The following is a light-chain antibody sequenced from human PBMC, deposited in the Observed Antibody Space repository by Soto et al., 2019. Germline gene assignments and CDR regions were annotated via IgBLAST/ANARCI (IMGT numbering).Light chain of an antibody. CDR2: NTS. J-gene: IGLJ3*02. CDR1: TGTVTSGHY. Sequence: QAVVTQEPSLTVSPGGTVTLTCGSSTGTVTSGHYPYWFHQKPGQAPRTLVYNTSDKHSLTPARCSGSLLGGKAALTLSGAQPEDEADFYCLLSYSGARVFGGGTKLTVL. CDR3: LLSYSGARV. V-gene: IGLV7-46*01.